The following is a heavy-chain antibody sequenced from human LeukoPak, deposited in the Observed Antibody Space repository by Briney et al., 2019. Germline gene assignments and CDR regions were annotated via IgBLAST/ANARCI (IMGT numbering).Heavy chain of an antibody. D-gene: IGHD1-1*01. J-gene: IGHJ6*03. V-gene: IGHV1-18*01. CDR2: ISAYNGNT. Sequence: ASVKVSCKASGYTFTSYGISWVRQAPGQGLEWMGWISAYNGNTNYAQKLQGRVTMTTDTSTSTAYMELRSLRSDDTAVYYCARGGSRYALNYYYYMDVWGKGTTVTISS. CDR1: GYTFTSYG. CDR3: ARGGSRYALNYYYYMDV.